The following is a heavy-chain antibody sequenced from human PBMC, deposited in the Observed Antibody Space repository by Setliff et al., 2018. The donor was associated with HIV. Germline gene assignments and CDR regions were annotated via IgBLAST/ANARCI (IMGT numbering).Heavy chain of an antibody. CDR1: GYSISSGYY. V-gene: IGHV4-38-2*01. CDR2: IYHSGST. CDR3: ARLPGTTSPHVGWFDP. Sequence: SETLSLTCAVSGYSISSGYYWGWIRQPPGKGLEWIGSIYHSGSTYYNPSLKSRVTISVDTSKNQFSLKLSSVTAADTAVYYCARLPGTTSPHVGWFDPWSQGTLVTVSS. J-gene: IGHJ5*02. D-gene: IGHD1-7*01.